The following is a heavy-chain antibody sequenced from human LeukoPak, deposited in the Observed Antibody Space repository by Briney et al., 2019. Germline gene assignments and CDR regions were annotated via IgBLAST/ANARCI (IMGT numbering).Heavy chain of an antibody. D-gene: IGHD3-3*01. CDR3: AKSLTYYDFWSGYY. CDR2: ISGSGGST. J-gene: IGHJ4*02. Sequence: GGSLRLSCAASGFTFSGYAMSWVRQAPGKGLEWVSAISGSGGSTYYADSVKGRFTISRDNSKNTLYLQMNSLRAEDTAVYYCAKSLTYYDFWSGYYWGQGTLVTVSS. CDR1: GFTFSGYA. V-gene: IGHV3-23*01.